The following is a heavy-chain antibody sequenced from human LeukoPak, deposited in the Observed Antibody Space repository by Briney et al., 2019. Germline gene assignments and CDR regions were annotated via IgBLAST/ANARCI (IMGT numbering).Heavy chain of an antibody. CDR3: AKDVVVVAANGGTFDY. CDR2: ISGSGGST. CDR1: GFTFSSYA. Sequence: PGGSLRLSCAASGFTFSSYAMSWVRQAPGKGLEWVSAISGSGGSTYYAGSVKGRFTISRDNSKNTLYLQMNSLRAGDTAVYYCAKDVVVVAANGGTFDYWGQGTLVTVSS. J-gene: IGHJ4*02. V-gene: IGHV3-23*01. D-gene: IGHD2-15*01.